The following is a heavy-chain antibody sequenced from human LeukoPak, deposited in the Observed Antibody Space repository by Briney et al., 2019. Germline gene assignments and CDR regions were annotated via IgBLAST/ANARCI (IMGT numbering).Heavy chain of an antibody. V-gene: IGHV4-59*01. CDR3: ARSSEGRYYYDSSGYSYSYYYMDV. J-gene: IGHJ6*03. CDR2: IYYSGST. D-gene: IGHD3-22*01. Sequence: SETLSLTCTVSGGSISSYYWSWIRQPPGKGLEWIGYIYYSGSTNHNPSLKSRVTISVDTSKNQFSLKLSSVTAADTAVYYCARSSEGRYYYDSSGYSYSYYYMDVWGKGTTVTISS. CDR1: GGSISSYY.